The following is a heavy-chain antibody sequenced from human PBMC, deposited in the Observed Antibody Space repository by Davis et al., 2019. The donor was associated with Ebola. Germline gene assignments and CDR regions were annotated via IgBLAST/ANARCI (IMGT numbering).Heavy chain of an antibody. J-gene: IGHJ4*02. CDR1: GGSISSSSYY. CDR2: MYYSGSA. CDR3: ARGGGPRMYSSGWYDY. D-gene: IGHD6-19*01. Sequence: PSETLSLTCTVSGGSISSSSYYWGWIRQPPGKGLEWIGSMYYSGSAYYNPSLKGRVTMSVDTSKNQFSLKLSSVTAADTAVYYCARGGGPRMYSSGWYDYWGQGTLVTVSS. V-gene: IGHV4-39*07.